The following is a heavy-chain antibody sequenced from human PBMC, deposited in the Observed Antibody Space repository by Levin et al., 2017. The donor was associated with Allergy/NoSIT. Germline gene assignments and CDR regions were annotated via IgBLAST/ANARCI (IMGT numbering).Heavy chain of an antibody. J-gene: IGHJ1*01. Sequence: SETLSLTCAVSGGSITSSYWWNWVRQPPGKGLEWIGEIYHSGSTNYNPSLKSRVTISVDKSKNQFSLKLSSVTAADTAVYYCARDSGYDSSGFYFQYWGQGTLVTVSS. D-gene: IGHD3-22*01. CDR2: IYHSGST. CDR1: GGSITSSYW. CDR3: ARDSGYDSSGFYFQY. V-gene: IGHV4-4*02.